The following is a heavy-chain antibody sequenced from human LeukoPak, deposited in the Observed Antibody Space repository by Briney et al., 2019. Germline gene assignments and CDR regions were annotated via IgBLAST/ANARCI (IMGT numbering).Heavy chain of an antibody. D-gene: IGHD2-2*01. CDR3: AKDPTDCSSTSCYEDWFDP. J-gene: IGHJ5*02. Sequence: GGSLRLSCAASGFTLSSYAMSWVRQAPGKGLEWVSAISGSGGSTYYADSVKGRFTISRDNSKNTLYLQMNSLRAEDTAVYYCAKDPTDCSSTSCYEDWFDPWGQGTLVTVSS. CDR1: GFTLSSYA. CDR2: ISGSGGST. V-gene: IGHV3-23*01.